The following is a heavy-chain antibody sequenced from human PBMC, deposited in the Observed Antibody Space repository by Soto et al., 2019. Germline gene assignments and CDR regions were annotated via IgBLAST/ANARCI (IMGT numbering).Heavy chain of an antibody. Sequence: ASVKVSCKASGYTFTSYAMHWVRQAPGQRLEWMGWINAGNGNTKYSQKFQGRATITRDTSASTAYMELTSLRSEDTAVYYCARISGYYYVDYWGQGTLVTVS. CDR3: ARISGYYYVDY. CDR1: GYTFTSYA. D-gene: IGHD3-22*01. J-gene: IGHJ4*02. CDR2: INAGNGNT. V-gene: IGHV1-3*01.